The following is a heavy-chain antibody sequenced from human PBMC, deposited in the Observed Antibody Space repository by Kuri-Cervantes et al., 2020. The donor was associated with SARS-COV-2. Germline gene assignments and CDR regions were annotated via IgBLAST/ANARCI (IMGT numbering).Heavy chain of an antibody. J-gene: IGHJ4*02. CDR2: IYTSGST. Sequence: SQTLSLTCAVYGGSISSYYWSWIRQPAGKGLEWIGRIYTSGSTNYNPSLKSRVTISVDTSKNQFSLKLSSVTAADTAVYYCARDHQWLGYFDYWGQGTLVTVSS. CDR3: ARDHQWLGYFDY. D-gene: IGHD6-19*01. CDR1: GGSISSYY. V-gene: IGHV4-4*07.